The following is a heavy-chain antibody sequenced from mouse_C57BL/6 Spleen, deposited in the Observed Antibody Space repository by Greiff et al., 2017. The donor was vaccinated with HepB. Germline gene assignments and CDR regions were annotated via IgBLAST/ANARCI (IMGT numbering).Heavy chain of an antibody. D-gene: IGHD2-1*01. J-gene: IGHJ2*01. V-gene: IGHV5-6*01. Sequence: EVQLQESGGDLVKPGGSLKLSCAASGFTFSSYGMSWVRQTPDKRLEWVATISSGGSYTYYPDSVKGRFTISRDNAKNTLYLQMSSLKSEDTAMYYCARQGSTMADYWGQGTTLTVSS. CDR1: GFTFSSYG. CDR2: ISSGGSYT. CDR3: ARQGSTMADY.